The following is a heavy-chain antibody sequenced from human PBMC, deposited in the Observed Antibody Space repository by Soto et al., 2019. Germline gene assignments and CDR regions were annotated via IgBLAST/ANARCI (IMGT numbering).Heavy chain of an antibody. D-gene: IGHD3-9*01. CDR3: AKLPQYDILPGYLNYFDY. CDR1: GFTFSSYA. CDR2: FRGDGTGA. Sequence: GGSLRLSCAASGFTFSSYAMSWVRQAPGKGLEWVSAFRGDGTGAHYADSVKGRFTISRDNSKNSLYLHMNSLRAEDTAVYYCAKLPQYDILPGYLNYFDYWGQGTLVTVSS. V-gene: IGHV3-23*01. J-gene: IGHJ4*02.